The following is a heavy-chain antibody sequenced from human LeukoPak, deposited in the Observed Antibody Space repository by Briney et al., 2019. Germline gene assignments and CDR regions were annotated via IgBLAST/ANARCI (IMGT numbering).Heavy chain of an antibody. CDR1: GVSITTYF. CDR2: MYYGGST. CDR3: ARGADSRSYYFGLDV. D-gene: IGHD6-13*01. J-gene: IGHJ6*02. Sequence: PSETLSLTCSVSGVSITTYFWSWIRQSPGKGLEWIGYMYYGGSTTYNPSLKSRVAISIDTSKNQFSLKLTSVTAGDTVVYYCARGADSRSYYFGLDVWGQGTTVTVSS. V-gene: IGHV4-59*01.